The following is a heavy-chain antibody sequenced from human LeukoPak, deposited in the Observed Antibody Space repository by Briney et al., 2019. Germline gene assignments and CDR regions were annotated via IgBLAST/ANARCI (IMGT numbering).Heavy chain of an antibody. J-gene: IGHJ6*02. Sequence: GGSLRLSCAASGFTFSSYVMSWVRQAPGKGLEWVSAISGSGGSTYYADSVKGRFTISRDNSKNTLYLQMNSLRAEDTAVYYCAKPRYCGGDCYLYYYYGMDVWGQGTTVTVSS. D-gene: IGHD2-21*02. V-gene: IGHV3-23*01. CDR3: AKPRYCGGDCYLYYYYGMDV. CDR2: ISGSGGST. CDR1: GFTFSSYV.